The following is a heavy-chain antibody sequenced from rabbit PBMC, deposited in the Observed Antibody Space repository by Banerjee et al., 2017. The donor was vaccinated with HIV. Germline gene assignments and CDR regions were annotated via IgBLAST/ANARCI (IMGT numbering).Heavy chain of an antibody. D-gene: IGHD6-1*01. CDR2: IYTGDGDT. Sequence: QSLQESGGDLVKPGASLTLTCTASGFSFSTSYYICWVRQAPGKGLEWIGCIYTGDGDTDYASWAKGRFTITKTSSTTVTLQMTSLTAADTATYFCARSFSAYGYGIGLWGPGTLVTVS. J-gene: IGHJ4*01. V-gene: IGHV1S40*01. CDR1: GFSFSTSYY. CDR3: ARSFSAYGYGIGL.